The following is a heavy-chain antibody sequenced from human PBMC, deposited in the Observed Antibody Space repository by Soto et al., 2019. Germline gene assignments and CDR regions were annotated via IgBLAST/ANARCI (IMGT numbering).Heavy chain of an antibody. D-gene: IGHD6-19*01. CDR2: TYYRSKWYN. Sequence: SQTLSLTCAISGDSVPSNSAAWNWIRQSPSRGLEWLGRTYYRSKWYNDYAVSVKSRITINPDTSKNQFSLQLNSVTPEDTAVYYCARDLRAKGYSSGWYVGTWGQGTLVTVSS. CDR1: GDSVPSNSAA. CDR3: ARDLRAKGYSSGWYVGT. V-gene: IGHV6-1*01. J-gene: IGHJ4*02.